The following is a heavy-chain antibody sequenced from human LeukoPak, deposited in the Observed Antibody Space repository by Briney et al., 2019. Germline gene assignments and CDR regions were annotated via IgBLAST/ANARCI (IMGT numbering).Heavy chain of an antibody. D-gene: IGHD3-22*01. CDR2: IIPIFGTA. CDR1: GGTFSSYA. J-gene: IGHJ5*02. V-gene: IGHV1-69*13. Sequence: ASVMVCCKASGGTFSSYAISWVRQAPGQGLEWMGGIIPIFGTANYAQKFQGRVTITADESTSTAYMELSSLRSEDTAVYYCARVPLDYYDSSGDHNWFDPWGQGTLVTVSS. CDR3: ARVPLDYYDSSGDHNWFDP.